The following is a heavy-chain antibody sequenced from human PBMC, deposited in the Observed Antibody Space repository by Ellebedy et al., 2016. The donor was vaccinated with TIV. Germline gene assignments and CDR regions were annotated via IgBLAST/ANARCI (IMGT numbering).Heavy chain of an antibody. CDR3: AKFAGSGSYYSQD. CDR1: GFTVSSNY. J-gene: IGHJ4*02. D-gene: IGHD1-26*01. CDR2: IYSGGST. V-gene: IGHV3-66*01. Sequence: GESLKISXAASGFTVSSNYMSWVRQAPGKGLEWVSVIYSGGSTYYADSVKGRFTISRDNSKNTLYLQMNSLRAEDTAVYYCAKFAGSGSYYSQDWGQGTLVTVSS.